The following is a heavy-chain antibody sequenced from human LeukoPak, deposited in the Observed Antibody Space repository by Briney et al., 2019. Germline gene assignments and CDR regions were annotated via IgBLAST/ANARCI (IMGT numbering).Heavy chain of an antibody. CDR3: ARGLRSIGSWHFDY. D-gene: IGHD6-13*01. J-gene: IGHJ4*02. V-gene: IGHV1-69*13. CDR1: GGTFSSYA. Sequence: SVKVSCKASGGTFSSYAISWVRQAPGQGLEWMGGIIPIFGTANYAQKFQGRVTITADESTSTAYMELSSLRSEDTAVYYCARGLRSIGSWHFDYWGQGTLVTVSS. CDR2: IIPIFGTA.